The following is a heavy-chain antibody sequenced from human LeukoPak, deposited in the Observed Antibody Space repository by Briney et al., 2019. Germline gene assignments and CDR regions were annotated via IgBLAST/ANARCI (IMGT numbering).Heavy chain of an antibody. CDR1: GSTFTSSY. Sequence: ASVKLSCTASGSTFTSSYMRWGRQAPGPGLEWMGLFDPTGGSTGSAQTFQGRVTMTRDMSTSTDYMELSSLRSEATAIYYCARDNSVGDNAWWFDPWGQGTLVTVSS. CDR3: ARDNSVGDNAWWFDP. D-gene: IGHD1-26*01. J-gene: IGHJ5*02. CDR2: FDPTGGST. V-gene: IGHV1-46*01.